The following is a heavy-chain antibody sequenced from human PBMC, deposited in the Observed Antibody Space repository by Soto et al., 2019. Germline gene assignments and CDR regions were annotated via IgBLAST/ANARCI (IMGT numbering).Heavy chain of an antibody. CDR2: IYYSGST. CDR1: GGSISSYY. J-gene: IGHJ4*02. D-gene: IGHD2-8*02. CDR3: ARNLTGGYVDY. Sequence: QVQLQESGPGLVKPSKTLSLTCTVSGGSISSYYWSWIRQPPGKGLEWIGYIYYSGSTNYNPSLKSRVTISVDTSKNQFSLKLSSVTAADTAVYYCARNLTGGYVDYWGQGTLVTVSS. V-gene: IGHV4-59*01.